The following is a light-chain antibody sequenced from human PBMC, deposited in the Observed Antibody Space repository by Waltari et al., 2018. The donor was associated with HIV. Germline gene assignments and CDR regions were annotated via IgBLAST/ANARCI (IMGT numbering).Light chain of an antibody. CDR3: SSYGDSLRVL. CDR1: SSAIGAYDS. J-gene: IGLJ3*02. Sequence: QSALTQSPSASGSLGQSVTISCTGSSSAIGAYDSVSWFQQHPRSAPKLVLYEVTRRPSTVSDRFSGSRSGSTAFLTVAGLQPDDEATYFCSSYGDSLRVLFGGGTNVTVL. V-gene: IGLV2-8*01. CDR2: EVT.